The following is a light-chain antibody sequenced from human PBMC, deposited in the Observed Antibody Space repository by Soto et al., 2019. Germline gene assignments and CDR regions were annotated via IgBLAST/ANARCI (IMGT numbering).Light chain of an antibody. J-gene: IGKJ1*01. CDR3: LQDYEYPRT. Sequence: AIQMTQSPSSLSASVGDRVTITCRASQGIRTELGWYQQKPGKAPKLLIYGASTLRGGVPSRISGSGSGTDFTLTISSLQPEDFATYYCLQDYEYPRTFGQGTKVEIK. CDR2: GAS. V-gene: IGKV1-6*01. CDR1: QGIRTE.